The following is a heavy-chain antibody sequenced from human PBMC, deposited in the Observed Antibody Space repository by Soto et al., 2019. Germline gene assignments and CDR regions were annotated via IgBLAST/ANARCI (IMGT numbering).Heavy chain of an antibody. V-gene: IGHV1-69*01. J-gene: IGHJ5*01. CDR3: ARESPLTDGFNGYSRIFDF. Sequence: QVQLVQSGTEVKKPGSAVKVSCKTSGGTFTSDAISWVRQVPGQGLEWMGGIIPVFGTANNAPKFQARGTVPADESTNPVYMVLSRLTSEDTAVYYCARESPLTDGFNGYSRIFDFWGQGTLVTVSS. CDR2: IIPVFGTA. CDR1: GGTFTSDA. D-gene: IGHD3-22*01.